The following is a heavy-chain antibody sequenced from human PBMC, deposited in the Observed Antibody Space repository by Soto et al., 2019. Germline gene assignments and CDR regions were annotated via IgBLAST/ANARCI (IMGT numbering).Heavy chain of an antibody. Sequence: QVQLVQSGAEVNKHGASVKVSCKASGYTFTAYYMHWVRQAPGQGLEWMGWINPNSGGTNYAQKFQGWVTMTRDTTSSTAYMELSRMRSDDTAVYDCAREDDSSGYYDYWGQGTLVTVSS. CDR1: GYTFTAYY. D-gene: IGHD3-22*01. J-gene: IGHJ4*02. CDR2: INPNSGGT. CDR3: AREDDSSGYYDY. V-gene: IGHV1-2*04.